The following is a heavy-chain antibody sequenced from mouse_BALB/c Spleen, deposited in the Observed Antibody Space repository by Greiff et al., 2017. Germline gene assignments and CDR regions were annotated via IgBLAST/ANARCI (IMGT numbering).Heavy chain of an antibody. CDR2: ISSGGSYT. Sequence: EVKLVESGGGLVKPGGSLKLSCAASGFTFSSYAMSWVRQSPEKRLEWVAAISSGGSYTYYPDTVTGRFTISRDNAKNTLYLEMSSLRSEDTAMYYCARAYRYEDYSAMDYWGQGTSVTVSA. J-gene: IGHJ4*01. CDR3: ARAYRYEDYSAMDY. V-gene: IGHV5-9-4*01. CDR1: GFTFSSYA. D-gene: IGHD2-14*01.